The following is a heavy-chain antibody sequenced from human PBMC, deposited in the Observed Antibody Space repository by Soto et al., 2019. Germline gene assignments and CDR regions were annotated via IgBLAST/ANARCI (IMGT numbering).Heavy chain of an antibody. CDR3: ARSPPLIRTPRGGALLGV. CDR1: DYTFSSYG. CDR2: ISAYNGNT. J-gene: IGHJ6*01. Sequence: GASVKVSCKASDYTFSSYGFSWVRQAPGQGLEWMGWISAYNGNTNYSQKFQDRLTMTTDTSTSTAYMELRSLISDDTAVYYCARSPPLIRTPRGGALLGVRGQGAKVTVPS. D-gene: IGHD2-8*01. V-gene: IGHV1-18*01.